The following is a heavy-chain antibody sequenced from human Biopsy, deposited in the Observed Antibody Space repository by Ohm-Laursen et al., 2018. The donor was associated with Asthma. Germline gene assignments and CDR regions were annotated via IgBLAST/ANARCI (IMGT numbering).Heavy chain of an antibody. CDR1: GGSFSSNY. D-gene: IGHD7-27*01. V-gene: IGHV4-39*01. J-gene: IGHJ4*02. Sequence: TLSLTCAVYGGSFSSNYWSWVRQLPGRGLEWIGSISYTGNTDIPSLRSRVTLSVDTSKNNFSLKLTSVTAADTAVFYCARHWNWGSFFDYWGQGMLVTVSS. CDR2: ISYTGNT. CDR3: ARHWNWGSFFDY.